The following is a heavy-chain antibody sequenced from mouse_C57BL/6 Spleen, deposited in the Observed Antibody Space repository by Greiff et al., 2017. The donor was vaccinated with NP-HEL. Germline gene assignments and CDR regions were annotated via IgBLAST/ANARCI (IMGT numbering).Heavy chain of an antibody. CDR1: GFTFSSYA. Sequence: EVQLVESGGGLVKPGGSLKLSCAASGFTFSSYAMSWVRQTPEKRLEWVATISDGGSYTYYPDNVKGRFTISRDNAKNNLYLQVSHLKSEDTAMYYCAREASFYAMDYWGQGTSVTVSS. CDR2: ISDGGSYT. J-gene: IGHJ4*01. V-gene: IGHV5-4*01. CDR3: AREASFYAMDY.